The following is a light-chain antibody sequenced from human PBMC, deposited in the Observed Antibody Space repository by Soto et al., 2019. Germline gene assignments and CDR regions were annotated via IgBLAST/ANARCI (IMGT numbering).Light chain of an antibody. CDR3: QQYNNWPPYT. V-gene: IGKV3-20*01. J-gene: IGKJ2*01. CDR1: QSVSSSY. Sequence: EIVLTQSPGTLSLSPGERATLSCRASQSVSSSYLAWYQQKPGQAPRLLIYGASSRATGIPDRFSGSGSGTEFKLTISSLQSEDFAVYYCQQYNNWPPYTFGQGTKVDI. CDR2: GAS.